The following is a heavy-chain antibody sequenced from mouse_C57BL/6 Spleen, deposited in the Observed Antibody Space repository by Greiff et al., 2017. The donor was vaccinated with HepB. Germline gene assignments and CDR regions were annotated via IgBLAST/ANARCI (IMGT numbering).Heavy chain of an antibody. CDR2: IDPSDSYT. J-gene: IGHJ4*01. V-gene: IGHV1-59*01. CDR3: ARRRDGYSDAMDY. Sequence: VQLQQPGAELVRPGTSVKLSCKASGYTFTSYWMHWVKQRPGQGLEWIGVIDPSDSYTNYNQKFKGKATLTVDTSSSTAYMQLSSLTSEDSAVYYCARRRDGYSDAMDYWGQGTSVTVSS. CDR1: GYTFTSYW. D-gene: IGHD2-3*01.